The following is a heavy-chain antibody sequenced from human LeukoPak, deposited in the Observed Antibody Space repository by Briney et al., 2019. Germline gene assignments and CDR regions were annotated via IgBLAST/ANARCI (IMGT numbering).Heavy chain of an antibody. V-gene: IGHV3-48*03. D-gene: IGHD1-26*01. CDR1: GFTFSSYE. J-gene: IGHJ6*02. CDR2: ISSSGSTI. Sequence: GGSLRLSCAASGFTFSSYEMNCVRQAPGKGLERVSYISSSGSTIYYADSVKGRFTISRDNAKNSLYLQMNSLRAEDTAVYYCARDQVGATTYYYYGMDVWGQGTTVTVSS. CDR3: ARDQVGATTYYYYGMDV.